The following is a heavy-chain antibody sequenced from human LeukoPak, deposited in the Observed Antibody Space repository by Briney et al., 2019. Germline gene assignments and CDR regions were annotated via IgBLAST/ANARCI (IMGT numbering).Heavy chain of an antibody. V-gene: IGHV1-69*04. CDR1: GGTFSSYA. CDR2: IIPILGIA. D-gene: IGHD3-22*01. J-gene: IGHJ6*02. CDR3: ARDTSIVVIYYGMDV. Sequence: AASVKVSCKASGGTFSSYAISWVRQAPGQGLEWMGRIIPILGIAYYAQKFQGRVTITADKSTSTAYMELSSLRSEDTAVYYCARDTSIVVIYYGMDVWGQGTTVTVSS.